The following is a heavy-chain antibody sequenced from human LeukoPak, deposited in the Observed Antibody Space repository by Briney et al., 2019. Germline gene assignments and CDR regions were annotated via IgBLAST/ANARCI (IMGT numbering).Heavy chain of an antibody. CDR3: ARDPRSIVVVPAAIVDY. V-gene: IGHV3-21*01. J-gene: IGHJ4*02. CDR1: GFTFSSYS. Sequence: GGSLRLSCAASGFTFSSYSMNWVRQAPGKGLEWVSSISSSSYIYYADSVKGRFTISRDNAKNSLYLQMNSLRAEDTAVYYCARDPRSIVVVPAAIVDYWGQRTLVTVSS. D-gene: IGHD2-2*01. CDR2: ISSSSYI.